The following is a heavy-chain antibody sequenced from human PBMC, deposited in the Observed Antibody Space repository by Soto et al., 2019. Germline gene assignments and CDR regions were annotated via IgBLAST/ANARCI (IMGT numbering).Heavy chain of an antibody. V-gene: IGHV4-4*02. CDR3: ARDRLRGYDSSGFYS. CDR2: IYHSGST. Sequence: PSETLSLTCAVSGGSISSVNWWSWVRQPPGKGLEWIGEIYHSGSTNYNPSLKSRVTISVDKSKNQFSLKSDDTAIYYCARDRLRGYDSSGFYSWGQGTMVTVSS. CDR1: GGSISSVNW. D-gene: IGHD3-22*01. J-gene: IGHJ4*02.